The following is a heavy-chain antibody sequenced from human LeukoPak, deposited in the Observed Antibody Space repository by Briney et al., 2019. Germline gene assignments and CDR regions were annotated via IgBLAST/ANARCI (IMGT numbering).Heavy chain of an antibody. Sequence: SVKVSCKASGGTFSSYAISWVRQAPGQGLEWMGRIIPIFGTANYAQKFQGRVTITTDESTSTAYMELSSLRSEDTAVYYCARTYCGGDCSRYYFDYWGQGTLITVSS. J-gene: IGHJ4*02. CDR1: GGTFSSYA. V-gene: IGHV1-69*05. CDR3: ARTYCGGDCSRYYFDY. D-gene: IGHD2-21*02. CDR2: IIPIFGTA.